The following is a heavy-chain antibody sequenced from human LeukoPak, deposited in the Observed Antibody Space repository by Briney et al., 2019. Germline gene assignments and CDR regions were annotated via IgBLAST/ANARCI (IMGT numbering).Heavy chain of an antibody. CDR2: ISSSSSYI. J-gene: IGHJ6*03. CDR1: GFTFSSYS. Sequence: GGSLRLSCAASGFTFSSYSMNWVRQAPGKGLEWVSSISSSSSYIYYADSVKGRFTISRDNAKNSLYLQMNSLRAEDTAVYYCAHTAMVHEPGRNYYMDVWGKGTTVTVSS. CDR3: AHTAMVHEPGRNYYMDV. V-gene: IGHV3-21*01. D-gene: IGHD5-18*01.